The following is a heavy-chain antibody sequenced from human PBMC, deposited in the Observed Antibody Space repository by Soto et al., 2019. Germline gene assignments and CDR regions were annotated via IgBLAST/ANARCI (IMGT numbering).Heavy chain of an antibody. CDR1: GFTFSSYE. Sequence: EGSLRLSCAASGFTFSSYEMNWVRQAPGKGLEWVSYISSSGSTIYYADSVKGRFTISRDNAKNSLYLQMNSLRAEDTAVYYCARDRYDFWSGHYGMDVWGQGTTVTVSS. V-gene: IGHV3-48*03. J-gene: IGHJ6*02. D-gene: IGHD3-3*01. CDR2: ISSSGSTI. CDR3: ARDRYDFWSGHYGMDV.